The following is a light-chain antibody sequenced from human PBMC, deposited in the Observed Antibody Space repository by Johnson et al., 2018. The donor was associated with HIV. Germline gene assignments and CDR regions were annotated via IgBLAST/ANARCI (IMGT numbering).Light chain of an antibody. J-gene: IGLJ1*01. Sequence: QSVLTQPPSVSAAPGQKVTISCSGSSSNIGNNYVSWYQQLPGTAPKLLIYENNKRPSGIPDRFSVSKSGTSATLGIAGLQTGDEADYYCGTWDSSLSAGVCGTGTKVTVL. CDR2: ENN. V-gene: IGLV1-51*02. CDR3: GTWDSSLSAGV. CDR1: SSNIGNNY.